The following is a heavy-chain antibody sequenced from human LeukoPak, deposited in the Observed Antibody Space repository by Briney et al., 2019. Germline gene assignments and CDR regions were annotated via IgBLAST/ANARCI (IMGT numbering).Heavy chain of an antibody. J-gene: IGHJ6*02. CDR1: GLTFSNYG. CDR3: AREVGATISYYYGMDV. Sequence: GGSLRLSCAASGLTFSNYGMHWVRQAPGKGLEWVAFIRYDGGNKFYADSVKGRFTISRDNSKNSLYLQMNSLRAEDTAVYYCAREVGATISYYYGMDVWGQGTTVTVSS. CDR2: IRYDGGNK. D-gene: IGHD1-26*01. V-gene: IGHV3-30*02.